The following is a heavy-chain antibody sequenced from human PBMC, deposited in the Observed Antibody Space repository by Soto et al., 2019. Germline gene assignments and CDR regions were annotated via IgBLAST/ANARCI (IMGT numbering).Heavy chain of an antibody. V-gene: IGHV1-18*01. Sequence: ASVKVSCKASGYTFTSYGISWVRQAPGQGLEWMGWISAYNGNTNYAQKLQGRVTMTTDTSTSTAYMGLRSLRSDDTAVYYCARDVGGLAAGTDTTLFDYWGQGTLVTVSS. CDR2: ISAYNGNT. J-gene: IGHJ4*02. D-gene: IGHD6-13*01. CDR3: ARDVGGLAAGTDTTLFDY. CDR1: GYTFTSYG.